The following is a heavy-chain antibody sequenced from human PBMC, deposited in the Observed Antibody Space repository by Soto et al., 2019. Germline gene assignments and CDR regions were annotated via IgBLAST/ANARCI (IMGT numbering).Heavy chain of an antibody. CDR2: MSGSGAST. Sequence: EVQVLESGGGLVQPGGSLRLSCAASGFTFSNYPMSWVRQAPGKGLEWVSGMSGSGASTYYADSVKGRFTISRDNSKNTLYLQMNSLRGEDTAIYYCAKVRSGLYYFDYWGQGTLVTVSS. D-gene: IGHD6-19*01. J-gene: IGHJ4*02. V-gene: IGHV3-23*01. CDR3: AKVRSGLYYFDY. CDR1: GFTFSNYP.